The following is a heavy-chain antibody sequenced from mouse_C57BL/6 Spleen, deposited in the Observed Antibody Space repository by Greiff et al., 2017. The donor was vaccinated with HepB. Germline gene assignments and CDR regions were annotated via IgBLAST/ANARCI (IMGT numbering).Heavy chain of an antibody. CDR1: GFTFSSYG. D-gene: IGHD1-1*01. V-gene: IGHV5-6*01. Sequence: EVQVVESGGDLVKPGGSLKLSCAASGFTFSSYGMSWVRQTPDKRLEWVATIISGGSYTYYPDSVKGRFTISRDNAKNTLYLQMSSLKSEDTAMYYCARPYYYGSSWFAYWGQGTLVTVSA. CDR2: IISGGSYT. CDR3: ARPYYYGSSWFAY. J-gene: IGHJ3*01.